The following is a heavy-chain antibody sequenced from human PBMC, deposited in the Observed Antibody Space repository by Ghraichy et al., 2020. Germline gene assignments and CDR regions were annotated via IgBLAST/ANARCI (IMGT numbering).Heavy chain of an antibody. CDR2: MGGTGNTR. D-gene: IGHD6-13*01. CDR3: ARDSLYSSSWYLDY. V-gene: IGHV3-11*01. Sequence: GESLNISCAASGFTFSDHFMSWIRQAPGKGLEWVSYMGGTGNTRYYADSVKGRFTISRDNTKNSLYLQMNSLTAEDTAVYFCARDSLYSSSWYLDYWGQGTLVTVSS. J-gene: IGHJ4*02. CDR1: GFTFSDHF.